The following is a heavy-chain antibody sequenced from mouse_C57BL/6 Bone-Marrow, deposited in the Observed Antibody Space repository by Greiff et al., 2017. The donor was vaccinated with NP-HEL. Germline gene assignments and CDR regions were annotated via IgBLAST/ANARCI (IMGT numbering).Heavy chain of an antibody. D-gene: IGHD1-1*01. V-gene: IGHV5-12*01. CDR1: GFTFSDYY. Sequence: DVMLVESGGGLVQPGGSLKLSCAASGFTFSDYYMYWVRQTPEKRLEWVAYISNGGGSTYYPDTVKGRFTISRDNAKNTLYLQMSRLKSEDTAMYYCARRGITTVVVLDWYFDVWGTGTTVTVSS. CDR2: ISNGGGST. J-gene: IGHJ1*03. CDR3: ARRGITTVVVLDWYFDV.